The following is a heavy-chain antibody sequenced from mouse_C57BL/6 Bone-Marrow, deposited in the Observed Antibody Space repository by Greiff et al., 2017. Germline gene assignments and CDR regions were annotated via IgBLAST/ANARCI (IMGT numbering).Heavy chain of an antibody. CDR1: GYTFTSYW. J-gene: IGHJ1*03. CDR3: AGETTVVAHFGV. CDR2: IDPSDSYT. Sequence: VQLQQPGAELVMPGASVKLSCKASGYTFTSYWMHWVKQRPGQGLEWIGEIDPSDSYTNYNQKFKGKSTLTVDKSSSTAYMQLSSLTSEDSAVYYCAGETTVVAHFGVWGTGATVSV. D-gene: IGHD1-1*01. V-gene: IGHV1-69*01.